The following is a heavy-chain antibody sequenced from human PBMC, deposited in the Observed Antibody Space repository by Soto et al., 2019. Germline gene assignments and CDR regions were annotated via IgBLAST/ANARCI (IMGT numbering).Heavy chain of an antibody. D-gene: IGHD5-18*01. J-gene: IGHJ4*02. CDR1: GFTFSSYG. CDR2: ISYDGSNK. CDR3: AKEVVGYSYGFTPIDY. Sequence: QVQLVESGGGVVQPGRSLRLSCAASGFTFSSYGMHWVRQAPGKGLEWVAVISYDGSNKYYADSVKGRFTISRDNSKNTLYLQMNSLRAEDTAVYYCAKEVVGYSYGFTPIDYWGQGTLVTVSS. V-gene: IGHV3-30*18.